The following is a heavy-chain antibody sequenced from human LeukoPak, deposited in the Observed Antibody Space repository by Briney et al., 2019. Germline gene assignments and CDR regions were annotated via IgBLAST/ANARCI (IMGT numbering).Heavy chain of an antibody. J-gene: IGHJ4*02. CDR2: INHSGST. V-gene: IGHV4-34*01. CDR1: GGSFSGYY. CDR3: ARGPFRQPARH. Sequence: PSETLSLTCAVYGGSFSGYYWSWIRQPPGKGLEWIGEINHSGSTNYNPSLKSRVTISVDTSKNQFSLKLSSVTAADTAVYYCARGPFRQPARHWGQGTLVTVSS. D-gene: IGHD2-2*01.